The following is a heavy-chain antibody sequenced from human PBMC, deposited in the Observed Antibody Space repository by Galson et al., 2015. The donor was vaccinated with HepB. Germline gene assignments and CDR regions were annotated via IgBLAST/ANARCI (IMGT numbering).Heavy chain of an antibody. J-gene: IGHJ5*02. CDR1: GYTFTSYY. CDR3: ARAHDFWSGYYLIDP. Sequence: SVKVSCKASGYTFTSYYTHWVRQAPGQGLEWMGIINPSGGSTSYAQKFQGRVTMTRDTSTSTVYMELSSLGSEDTAVYYCARAHDFWSGYYLIDPWGQGTLVTVSS. CDR2: INPSGGST. D-gene: IGHD3-3*01. V-gene: IGHV1-46*01.